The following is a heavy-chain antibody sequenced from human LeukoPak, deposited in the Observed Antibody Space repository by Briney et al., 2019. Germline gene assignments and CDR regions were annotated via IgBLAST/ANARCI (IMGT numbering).Heavy chain of an antibody. D-gene: IGHD3-22*01. V-gene: IGHV3-7*01. CDR3: AKDPYDKSGGYGAFDV. J-gene: IGHJ3*01. Sequence: PGGSLRLSCAASGFTFSSYCISWVRQAPGKGLEWVANIKQDGSAKVYVDSVKGRFTISRDNAKNSLYLQMDSLRVEDTAVYYCAKDPYDKSGGYGAFDVWGQGTMVTVA. CDR2: IKQDGSAK. CDR1: GFTFSSYC.